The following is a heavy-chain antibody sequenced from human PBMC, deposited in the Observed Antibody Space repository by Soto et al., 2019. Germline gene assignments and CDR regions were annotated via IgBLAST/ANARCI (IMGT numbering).Heavy chain of an antibody. J-gene: IGHJ6*02. D-gene: IGHD3-10*01. CDR1: GGSVSSGSYY. V-gene: IGHV4-61*01. CDR3: ATDGPSRVRGADYYYGMDF. CDR2: IYYSGST. Sequence: WETLSLTCTVYGGSVSSGSYYWSWIRQPPGKGLEWIGYIYYSGSTNYNPSLKSRVTISVDTSKNQFSLKLSSVTAADTAVYYCATDGPSRVRGADYYYGMDFWGQGTTVTVSS.